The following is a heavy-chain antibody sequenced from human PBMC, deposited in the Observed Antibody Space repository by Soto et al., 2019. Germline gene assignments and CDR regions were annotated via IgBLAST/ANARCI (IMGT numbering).Heavy chain of an antibody. J-gene: IGHJ4*02. D-gene: IGHD3-16*01. V-gene: IGHV4-39*01. CDR3: ARLGAWGATNFDY. Sequence: QLQLQESGPGLVKPWETLSLTCTVSGGPIRSSSYYWSWIRQSPGKGLEWIGSIYYSGRTYYNPSLKSRVTISVDTSKNQFSLSLSSVTAADTSVYYCARLGAWGATNFDYWAQGTLVTVSS. CDR1: GGPIRSSSYY. CDR2: IYYSGRT.